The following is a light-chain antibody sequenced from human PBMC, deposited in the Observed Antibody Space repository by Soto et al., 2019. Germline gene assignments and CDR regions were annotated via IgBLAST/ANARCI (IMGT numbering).Light chain of an antibody. V-gene: IGLV2-14*01. CDR3: SSYASSSTVI. CDR1: SSDVGAYNY. Sequence: QSELTQPASVSGSPGQSIPITYTGTSSDVGAYNYVSWYQQHPVKAPKLMIYDVSSRPSGISNRFSGSKSGNTASLTISGVQAEDEADYYCSSYASSSTVIFGGGTKVTVL. J-gene: IGLJ2*01. CDR2: DVS.